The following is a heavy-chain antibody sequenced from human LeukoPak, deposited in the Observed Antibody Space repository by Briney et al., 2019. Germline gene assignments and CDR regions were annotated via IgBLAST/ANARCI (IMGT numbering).Heavy chain of an antibody. Sequence: KPSETLSLTCTVSGGSINSYYWIWIRQPPGKSLEWIGHISSSGTTNYNYSLKSRVTISVDTSKNQFSLKLNSVTAADTAVYYCARQWGYSYGHFDFWGQGTLVTVSS. CDR3: ARQWGYSYGHFDF. CDR1: GGSINSYY. J-gene: IGHJ4*02. V-gene: IGHV4-59*01. CDR2: ISSSGTT. D-gene: IGHD5-18*01.